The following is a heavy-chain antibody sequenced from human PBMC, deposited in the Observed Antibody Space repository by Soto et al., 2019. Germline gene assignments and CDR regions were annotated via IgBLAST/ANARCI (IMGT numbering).Heavy chain of an antibody. D-gene: IGHD2-2*01. CDR1: GGSFSGYY. CDR3: ARGWGSCSSTSCYGGINWFDP. CDR2: INHSGST. V-gene: IGHV4-34*01. Sequence: QVQLQQWGAGLLKPSETLSLTCAVYGGSFSGYYWRWIRQPPGKGLEWIGEINHSGSTNYNPSLKSRVTISVDTSKNQLSLKLSSVTAADTAVYYCARGWGSCSSTSCYGGINWFDPWGQGTLVTVSS. J-gene: IGHJ5*02.